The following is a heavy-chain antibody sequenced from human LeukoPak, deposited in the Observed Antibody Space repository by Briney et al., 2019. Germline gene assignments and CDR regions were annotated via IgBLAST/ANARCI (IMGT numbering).Heavy chain of an antibody. Sequence: GGSLKLSCAASGFTFSSYAMHWVRQAPGKGLEWVAVISYDGSNKYYADSVKGRFTISRDNSKNTLYLQMNSLRAEDTAVYYCARDEPRYYDILTGYYGLCDYWGQGTLVTVSS. CDR2: ISYDGSNK. CDR1: GFTFSSYA. CDR3: ARDEPRYYDILTGYYGLCDY. J-gene: IGHJ4*02. D-gene: IGHD3-9*01. V-gene: IGHV3-30*04.